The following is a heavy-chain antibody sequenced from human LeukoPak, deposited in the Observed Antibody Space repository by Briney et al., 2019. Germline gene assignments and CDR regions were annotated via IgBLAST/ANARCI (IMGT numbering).Heavy chain of an antibody. D-gene: IGHD3-9*01. Sequence: PSETLSLTCTVSGYSISSGYYWGWIRQPPGKGLEWIGNIYNSGSTYYNPSLKSRVTISVDTSKNQFSLKLSSVAAADTAVYYCARRLRNYDILTGYRSINWFDPWGQGTLVTVSS. CDR2: IYNSGST. J-gene: IGHJ5*02. V-gene: IGHV4-38-2*02. CDR3: ARRLRNYDILTGYRSINWFDP. CDR1: GYSISSGYY.